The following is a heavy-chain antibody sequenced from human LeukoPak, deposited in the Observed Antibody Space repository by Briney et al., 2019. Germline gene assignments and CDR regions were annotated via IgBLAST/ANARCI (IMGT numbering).Heavy chain of an antibody. J-gene: IGHJ6*02. V-gene: IGHV3-23*01. CDR1: ESTFNTYA. CDR3: AKKRGYDPHSLPMDV. CDR2: ISGTGSVT. D-gene: IGHD5-12*01. Sequence: GGSLRLSCAASESTFNTYAMNWVRQAPGKGLEWVSSISGTGSVTFYAESVKGRFTISRDKSKNTVYLQMNGLRAEDTAIYYCAKKRGYDPHSLPMDVWGQGTTVTVSS.